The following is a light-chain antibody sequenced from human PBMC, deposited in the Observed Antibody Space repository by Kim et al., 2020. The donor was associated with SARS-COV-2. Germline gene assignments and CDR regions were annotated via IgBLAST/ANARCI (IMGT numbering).Light chain of an antibody. CDR1: QSISSL. CDR3: QQSYHTPIT. CDR2: GAS. V-gene: IGKV1-39*01. J-gene: IGKJ5*01. Sequence: ATVGDRVTKTGRASQSISSLLNWYQQKPEKAPSLLIYGASSLQSGVPSRFSGAGYGTDFTLTISSLRPEDFATYYCQQSYHTPITFGQGTRLEVK.